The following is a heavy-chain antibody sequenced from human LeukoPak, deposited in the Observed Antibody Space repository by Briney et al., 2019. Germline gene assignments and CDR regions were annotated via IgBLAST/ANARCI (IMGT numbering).Heavy chain of an antibody. Sequence: ASVKVSCKASGYTFTTYGINWVRQAPGQGLEWMGWISGYNGNANYAQKLQGRVTMTTDTSTSTAYMELRSLRSDDTAVYYCARVVMGYGDYRGAYYYMDVWGKGTTVTVSS. J-gene: IGHJ6*03. CDR2: ISGYNGNA. CDR3: ARVVMGYGDYRGAYYYMDV. D-gene: IGHD4-17*01. CDR1: GYTFTTYG. V-gene: IGHV1-18*01.